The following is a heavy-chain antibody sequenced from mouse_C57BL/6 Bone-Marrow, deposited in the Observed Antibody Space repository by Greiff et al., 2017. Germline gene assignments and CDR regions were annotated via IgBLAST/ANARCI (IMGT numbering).Heavy chain of an antibody. Sequence: QVQLQQSGAELARPGASVKLSCKASGYTFTSYGISWVKQRTGQGLEWIGEIYPRSGNTYYNEKFKGKATLTADKSSSTAYMALRSLTSEDSAVYFCARSYDYSMDYWGQGTSVTVSS. CDR1: GYTFTSYG. CDR3: ARSYDYSMDY. J-gene: IGHJ4*01. V-gene: IGHV1-81*01. D-gene: IGHD2-4*01. CDR2: IYPRSGNT.